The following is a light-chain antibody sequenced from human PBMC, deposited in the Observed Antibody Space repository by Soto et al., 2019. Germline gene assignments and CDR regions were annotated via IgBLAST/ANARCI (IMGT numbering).Light chain of an antibody. CDR1: QSISSW. V-gene: IGKV1-5*01. Sequence: DIQMTQSPSTLSASVGDRVTITCRASQSISSWLAWYQQKPVKAPKLLIYDASSLESGVPSRFSGSGSGTEFTLTISSLQPDDFATYYCQQYNSYSSYTFGQGTKLEIK. CDR3: QQYNSYSSYT. J-gene: IGKJ2*01. CDR2: DAS.